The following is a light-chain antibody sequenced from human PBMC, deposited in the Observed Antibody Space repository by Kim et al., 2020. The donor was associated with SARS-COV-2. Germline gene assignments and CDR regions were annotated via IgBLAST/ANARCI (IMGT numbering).Light chain of an antibody. V-gene: IGLV4-69*01. CDR3: QTWGTGIPYV. Sequence: SVQLTCTLSSGHSSYAIAWHQQQPEKGPRYLMKLNSDGSHSKGDGIPDRFSGSSSGAERYLTISSLQSEDEADYYCQTWGTGIPYVFGTGTKVTVL. CDR1: SGHSSYA. CDR2: LNSDGSH. J-gene: IGLJ1*01.